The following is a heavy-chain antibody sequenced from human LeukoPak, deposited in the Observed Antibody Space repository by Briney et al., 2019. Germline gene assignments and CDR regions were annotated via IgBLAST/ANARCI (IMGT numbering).Heavy chain of an antibody. J-gene: IGHJ2*01. CDR1: AYNFTSYN. Sequence: ASVTVSCKATAYNFTSYNIKWVRQATGQGIERMGWMNPNSGNTGYAQKFQGRVTMTRNTSISTAYMELSSLTSEDTAVYYCARRWFSPVPSRLPWYFDLWGRGTLVTVSS. CDR3: ARRWFSPVPSRLPWYFDL. V-gene: IGHV1-8*01. D-gene: IGHD2-21*02. CDR2: MNPNSGNT.